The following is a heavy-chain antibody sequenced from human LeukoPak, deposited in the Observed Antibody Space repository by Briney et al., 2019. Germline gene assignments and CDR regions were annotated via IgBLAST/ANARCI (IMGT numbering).Heavy chain of an antibody. CDR1: GYTFTSYY. J-gene: IGHJ4*02. CDR2: INPSGGST. CDR3: TTDSVDTAMVDYFDY. D-gene: IGHD5-18*01. Sequence: ASVKVSCKASGYTFTSYYMHWVRQAPGQGLEWMGIINPSGGSTSYAQKFQGRVTMTRDMSTSTVYMELSSLRSEDTAVYYCTTDSVDTAMVDYFDYWGQGTLVTVSS. V-gene: IGHV1-46*01.